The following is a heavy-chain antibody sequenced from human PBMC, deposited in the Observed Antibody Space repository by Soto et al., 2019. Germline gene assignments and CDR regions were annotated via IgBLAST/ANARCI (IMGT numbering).Heavy chain of an antibody. D-gene: IGHD4-17*01. CDR2: IYDSGST. J-gene: IGHJ6*03. CDR1: GGSISSYY. Sequence: QVQLQESGPGLVKPSETLSLTCTVSGGSISSYYWNWIRQPPGKGLEWIGYIYDSGSTNYNPSLKSRVTISVDTSKNQFSLKLSSVTAADTAVYYCARRAVTSPYYYYYMDVWGKGTTVTVSS. V-gene: IGHV4-59*08. CDR3: ARRAVTSPYYYYYMDV.